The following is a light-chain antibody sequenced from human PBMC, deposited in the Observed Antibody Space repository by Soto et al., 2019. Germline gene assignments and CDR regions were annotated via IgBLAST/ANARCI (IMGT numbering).Light chain of an antibody. Sequence: SYELTQPPSVSVSPGQTARITCSGAALPKKYAYWYQQKSGQAPVLVIYEDSKRPSGISERFSGSSSGTMATLTISGAQVEDEADYYCYSTDSSGSHAIFGGGTKLTVL. CDR2: EDS. CDR1: ALPKKY. CDR3: YSTDSSGSHAI. V-gene: IGLV3-10*01. J-gene: IGLJ2*01.